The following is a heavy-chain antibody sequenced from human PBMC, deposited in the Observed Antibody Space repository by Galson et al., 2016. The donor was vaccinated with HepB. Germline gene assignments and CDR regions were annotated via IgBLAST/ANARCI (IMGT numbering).Heavy chain of an antibody. J-gene: IGHJ3*02. CDR2: IYPGDSDT. Sequence: QSGAEVKKPGESLKISCMGSGYTFSSYWIGWVRQMPGKGLEWMGIIYPGDSDTKYSPSFQGQVTISADKSISTAYLQWSSLKASDTAIYYCARKGYCTGVSCYSDRQLNAFDIWGQGTMVTVSS. CDR1: GYTFSSYW. V-gene: IGHV5-51*01. CDR3: ARKGYCTGVSCYSDRQLNAFDI. D-gene: IGHD2-15*01.